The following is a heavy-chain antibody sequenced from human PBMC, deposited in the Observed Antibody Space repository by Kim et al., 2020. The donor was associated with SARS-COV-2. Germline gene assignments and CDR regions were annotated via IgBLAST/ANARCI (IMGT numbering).Heavy chain of an antibody. CDR1: GGSISSGDYY. Sequence: SETLSLTCTVSGGSISSGDYYWSWIRQPPGKGLEWIGYIYYSGSTYYNPSLKSRVTISVDTSKNQFSLKLSSVTAADTAVYYCARADGEQQLGTNPPLDYWGQGTLVTVSS. CDR2: IYYSGST. J-gene: IGHJ4*02. D-gene: IGHD6-13*01. CDR3: ARADGEQQLGTNPPLDY. V-gene: IGHV4-30-4*01.